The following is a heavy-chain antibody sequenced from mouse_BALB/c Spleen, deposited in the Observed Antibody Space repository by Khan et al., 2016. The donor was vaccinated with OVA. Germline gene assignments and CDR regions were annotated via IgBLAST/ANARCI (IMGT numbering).Heavy chain of an antibody. CDR1: GFSLTSYG. J-gene: IGHJ4*01. D-gene: IGHD2-3*01. V-gene: IGHV2-9*02. CDR2: IWAGGST. CDR3: ARGDGYYEDDMDY. Sequence: QVQLKESGPGLVAPSQSLSITCTVSGFSLTSYGLHWVRHPPGKGLEWLGVIWAGGSTNYNSALMSRLSISKDNSKSQVFLKMNSLETDDKAKYYCARGDGYYEDDMDYWGQGTSGTVSS.